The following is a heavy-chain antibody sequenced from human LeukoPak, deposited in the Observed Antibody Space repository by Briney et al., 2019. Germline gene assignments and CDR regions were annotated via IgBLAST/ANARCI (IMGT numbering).Heavy chain of an antibody. D-gene: IGHD6-13*01. J-gene: IGHJ4*02. CDR3: AKVDSSSWCRSLIDY. CDR1: GFTFDDYA. Sequence: GGSLRLSCAASGFTFDDYAMHWVRQAPGKGLEWVSGISWSSGSIGYADSVKGRFTISRDNAKNSLYLQMNSLRAEDTALYYCAKVDSSSWCRSLIDYWGQGTLVTVSS. CDR2: ISWSSGSI. V-gene: IGHV3-9*01.